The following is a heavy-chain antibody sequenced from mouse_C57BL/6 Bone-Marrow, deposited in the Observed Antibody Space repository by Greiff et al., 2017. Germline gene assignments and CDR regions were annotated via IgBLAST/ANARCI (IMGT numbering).Heavy chain of an antibody. CDR3: ARLGSNYVCY. CDR2: ISSGGSYT. V-gene: IGHV5-6*01. CDR1: GFTFSSSG. Sequence: EVQGVESGGDLVKPGGSLQLSCAASGFTFSSSGMSWVRQTPDKRLEWVATISSGGSYTYYPDSVKGRFTISRDNAKNTLYLQMSSLKSEDTAMYYCARLGSNYVCYWGQGTTLTVAS. D-gene: IGHD2-5*01. J-gene: IGHJ2*01.